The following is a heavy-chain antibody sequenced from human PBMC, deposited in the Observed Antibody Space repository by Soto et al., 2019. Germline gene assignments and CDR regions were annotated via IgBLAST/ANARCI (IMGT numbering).Heavy chain of an antibody. CDR2: ISSSSTI. D-gene: IGHD2-15*01. Sequence: PGGSLRLSCAASGFTFSSYSMNWIRQAPGKGLEWVSYISSSSTIYYADSVKGRFTISRDNAKNSLYLQMNSLRAEDTAVYYYAKWDYCSGGSCYPYYYYMDVWGKGTTVTVS. J-gene: IGHJ6*03. CDR3: AKWDYCSGGSCYPYYYYMDV. V-gene: IGHV3-48*01. CDR1: GFTFSSYS.